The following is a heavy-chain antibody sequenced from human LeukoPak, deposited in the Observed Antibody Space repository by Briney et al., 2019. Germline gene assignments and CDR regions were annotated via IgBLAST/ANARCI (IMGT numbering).Heavy chain of an antibody. CDR2: IYYSGST. J-gene: IGHJ3*02. CDR3: ARGSDPYSYGQDDVFDI. D-gene: IGHD5-18*01. Sequence: SETLSLTCTVSGGSISSYYWSWIRQPPGKGPEWIGYIYYSGSTNYNPSLKSRVTISVDTSKNQFSLKLSSVTAADTAVYYCARGSDPYSYGQDDVFDIWGQGTMVTVSS. CDR1: GGSISSYY. V-gene: IGHV4-59*01.